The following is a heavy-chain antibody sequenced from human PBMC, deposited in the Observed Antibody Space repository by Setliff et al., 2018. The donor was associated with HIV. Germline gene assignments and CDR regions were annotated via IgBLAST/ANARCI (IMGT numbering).Heavy chain of an antibody. V-gene: IGHV1-69*13. Sequence: GALVKVSCKASGGTFSNYAISWVRQAPGQGLEWMGGIIPIFGSTKYAQKFQDRVTITADESTYTADMELSSLRSDDTAVYYCARVLYNWNYEPLIYFDYWGQGTLVTVSS. J-gene: IGHJ4*02. CDR1: GGTFSNYA. CDR2: IIPIFGST. D-gene: IGHD1-7*01. CDR3: ARVLYNWNYEPLIYFDY.